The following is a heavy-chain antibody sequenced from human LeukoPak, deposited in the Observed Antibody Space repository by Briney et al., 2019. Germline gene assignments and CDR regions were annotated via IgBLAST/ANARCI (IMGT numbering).Heavy chain of an antibody. D-gene: IGHD2-2*01. CDR3: ARARGGYCSSTSCLPRGFDP. Sequence: GGSLRLSCAASGFTFSSYAMHWVRQAPGKGLEWVAVISYDGSNKYYADSVKGRFTISRDNSKNTLYLQMNSLRAEDTAVYYCARARGGYCSSTSCLPRGFDPWGQGTLVTVSS. J-gene: IGHJ5*02. V-gene: IGHV3-30*04. CDR2: ISYDGSNK. CDR1: GFTFSSYA.